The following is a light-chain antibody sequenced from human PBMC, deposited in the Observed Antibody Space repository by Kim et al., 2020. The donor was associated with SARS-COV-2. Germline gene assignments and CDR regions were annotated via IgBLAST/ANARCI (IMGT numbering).Light chain of an antibody. Sequence: GQSITLSCAGTSNDVGLYNYVSWYQQHPGQAPKLLIFDVSNRPSGASDHFSGSKSGNTASLTISGLQAEDEADYYCSSYTSSSTLVFGTGTKVTVL. CDR2: DVS. V-gene: IGLV2-14*03. J-gene: IGLJ1*01. CDR3: SSYTSSSTLV. CDR1: SNDVGLYNY.